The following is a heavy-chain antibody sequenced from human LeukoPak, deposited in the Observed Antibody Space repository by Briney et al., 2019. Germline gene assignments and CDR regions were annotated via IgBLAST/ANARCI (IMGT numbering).Heavy chain of an antibody. Sequence: PSETLSPTCAVYGGSFSGYYWSWIRQPPGKGLEWIGEINHSGSTNYNPSLKSRVTISVDTSKNQFSLKLSSVTAADTAVYYCASGGNYDILTGPSELDYWGQGTLVTVSS. J-gene: IGHJ4*02. V-gene: IGHV4-34*01. CDR2: INHSGST. CDR1: GGSFSGYY. CDR3: ASGGNYDILTGPSELDY. D-gene: IGHD3-9*01.